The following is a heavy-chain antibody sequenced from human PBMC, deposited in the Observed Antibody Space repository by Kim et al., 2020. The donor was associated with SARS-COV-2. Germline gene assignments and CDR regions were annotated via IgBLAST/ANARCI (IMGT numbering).Heavy chain of an antibody. Sequence: LADSVKGRFTTPRDNANNPLYLQMNGLCAEDTAVYYCARDLAWWLAHDYWGQGTLVTVSS. J-gene: IGHJ4*02. D-gene: IGHD3-3*01. V-gene: IGHV3-11*05. CDR3: ARDLAWWLAHDY.